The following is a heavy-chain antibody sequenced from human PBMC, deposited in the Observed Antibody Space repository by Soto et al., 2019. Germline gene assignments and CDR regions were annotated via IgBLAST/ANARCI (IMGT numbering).Heavy chain of an antibody. Sequence: QVQLQESGPGLVKPSETLSRTCTVSGGSISSYYWSWIRQPPGKGLEWIGYIYYSGSTNYNPSLKSRVTISVDTSKNQFSLKLSSVTAADTAVYYCARRYGGNFDYWGQGTLVTVSS. J-gene: IGHJ4*02. D-gene: IGHD1-26*01. CDR1: GGSISSYY. CDR3: ARRYGGNFDY. CDR2: IYYSGST. V-gene: IGHV4-59*01.